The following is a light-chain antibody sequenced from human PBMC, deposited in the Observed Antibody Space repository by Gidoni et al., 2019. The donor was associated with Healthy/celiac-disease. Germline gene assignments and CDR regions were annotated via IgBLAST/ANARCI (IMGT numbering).Light chain of an antibody. J-gene: IGKJ4*01. CDR2: AAS. Sequence: DIQMTQSPSSLSASVGDRVTITCRASQSISSYLNWYQQKPGKAPKLLIYAASSLQSGVPSRFSGSGSADFTLTISSLQPEDFATYYCQQSYSTLTFXGXTKVEIK. CDR3: QQSYSTLT. V-gene: IGKV1-39*01. CDR1: QSISSY.